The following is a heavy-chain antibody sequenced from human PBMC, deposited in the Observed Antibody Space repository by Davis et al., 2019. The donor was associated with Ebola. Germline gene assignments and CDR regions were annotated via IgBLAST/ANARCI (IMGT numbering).Heavy chain of an antibody. D-gene: IGHD3-10*01. CDR2: ISSSSSTI. CDR1: GFTFSSYS. CDR3: AKDLQYYYGSADQ. V-gene: IGHV3-48*01. Sequence: GESLKISCAASGFTFSSYSMNWVRQAPGKGLEWVSYISSSSSTIYYADSVKGRFTISRDNAKNSLYLQMNSLRAEDTAVYYCAKDLQYYYGSADQWGQGTLVTVSA. J-gene: IGHJ4*02.